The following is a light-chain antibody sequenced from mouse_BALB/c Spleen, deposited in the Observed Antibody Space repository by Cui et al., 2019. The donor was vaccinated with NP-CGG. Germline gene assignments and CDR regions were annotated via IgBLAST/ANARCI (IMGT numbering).Light chain of an antibody. J-gene: IGLJ1*01. V-gene: IGLV1*01. Sequence: QAVVTQESALTTSPGETVTLTCRSSTGAVTTINYANWVQEKPDHLFTGLIGSTNNRAPGIPTRFSGSLIGDKAALTLTGAQTEDEAIYFCALWYSNHWVFGGGPKLTVL. CDR3: ALWYSNHWV. CDR1: TGAVTTINY. CDR2: STN.